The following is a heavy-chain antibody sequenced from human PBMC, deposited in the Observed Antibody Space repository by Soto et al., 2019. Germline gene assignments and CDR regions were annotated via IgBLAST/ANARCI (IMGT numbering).Heavy chain of an antibody. Sequence: LRXSCVASGFTFSSYSMVLVRQAPGKGLEWVSYIFASGTTIYYADSVKGRFTVSRENAQNSLSLLINNLRAEDTAVYYCARDKDWAFDSWGQGTLVTVSS. CDR2: IFASGTTI. CDR3: ARDKDWAFDS. V-gene: IGHV3-48*03. J-gene: IGHJ4*02. CDR1: GFTFSSYS. D-gene: IGHD3-9*01.